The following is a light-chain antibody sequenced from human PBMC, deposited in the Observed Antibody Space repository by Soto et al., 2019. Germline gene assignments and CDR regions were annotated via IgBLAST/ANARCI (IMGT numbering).Light chain of an antibody. CDR2: AAS. CDR3: QQSYSTPLT. CDR1: QSISSY. V-gene: IGKV1-39*01. Sequence: DIQMTQSPSSLSASVGDRVTITCRASQSISSYLNWYQQKPGKAPKLLIYAASSLESGVPSRFSGSGSGTDFNITISSLQPEDFATYYCQQSYSTPLTFGGGTTVDIK. J-gene: IGKJ4*01.